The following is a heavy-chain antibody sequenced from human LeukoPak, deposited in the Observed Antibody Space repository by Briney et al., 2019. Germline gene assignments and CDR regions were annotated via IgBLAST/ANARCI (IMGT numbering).Heavy chain of an antibody. CDR3: ARDRYYYGSGSYPSMDV. J-gene: IGHJ6*02. V-gene: IGHV1-69*04. CDR2: IIPILGIA. D-gene: IGHD3-10*01. CDR1: GGTLSSYA. Sequence: GASVKVSCKASGGTLSSYAISWVRQAPGQGLEWMGRIIPILGIANYAQKFQGRVTITADKSTSTAYMELSSLRSEDTAVYYCARDRYYYGSGSYPSMDVWGQGTTVTVSS.